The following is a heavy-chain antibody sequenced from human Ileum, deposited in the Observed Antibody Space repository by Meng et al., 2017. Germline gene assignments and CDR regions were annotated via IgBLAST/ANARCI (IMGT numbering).Heavy chain of an antibody. Sequence: QVQLQESGPGLVKPSETLSLTCTVSGCSISSSYWSWIRQPPGKGLEWIGYIYYSGSTNYNPSLKSRVTISVDTSKNQFSLKLSSVTAADTAVYYCARDYCSSTTCALDYWGQGTLVTVSS. CDR1: GCSISSSY. D-gene: IGHD2-2*01. J-gene: IGHJ4*02. V-gene: IGHV4-59*01. CDR2: IYYSGST. CDR3: ARDYCSSTTCALDY.